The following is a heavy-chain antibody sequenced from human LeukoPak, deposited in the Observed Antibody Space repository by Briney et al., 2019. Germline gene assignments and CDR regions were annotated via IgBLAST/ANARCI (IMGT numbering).Heavy chain of an antibody. Sequence: GGSLRLSCAASGFTFDDYAMHWVRQAPGKGLEWVSGISWNSGSIGYADSVKGRFTISRDNAKNSLYLQMNSLRAEDTAVYYCARDPNPTDWGSGSYYPPNYYYGMDVWGQGTTVTVSS. D-gene: IGHD3-10*01. V-gene: IGHV3-9*01. CDR3: ARDPNPTDWGSGSYYPPNYYYGMDV. J-gene: IGHJ6*02. CDR2: ISWNSGSI. CDR1: GFTFDDYA.